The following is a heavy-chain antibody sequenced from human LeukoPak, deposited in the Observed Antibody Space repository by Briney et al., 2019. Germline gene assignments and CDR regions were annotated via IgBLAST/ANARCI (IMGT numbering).Heavy chain of an antibody. CDR1: GFTFSSYY. CDR2: IKEDGSEK. V-gene: IGHV3-7*04. CDR3: ARDPSVLDYFDY. Sequence: GKSLRLSCSASGFTFSSYYMSWVRQAPGKGLEWVANIKEDGSEKYYVDSVKGRFTISRDNAKNSLYLQLNSLRAEDTAVYYCARDPSVLDYFDYWGQGTLVTVSS. D-gene: IGHD2/OR15-2a*01. J-gene: IGHJ4*02.